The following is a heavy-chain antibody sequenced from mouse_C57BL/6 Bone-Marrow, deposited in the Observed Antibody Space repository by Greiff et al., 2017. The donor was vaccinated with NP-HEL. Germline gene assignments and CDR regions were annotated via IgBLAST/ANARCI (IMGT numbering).Heavy chain of an antibody. V-gene: IGHV5-17*01. Sequence: EVKLVESGGGLVKPGGSLKLSCAASGFTFSDYGMHWVRQAPEKGLEWVAYISSGSSTIYYADTVEGRFTISRDNAKNTLFLQMTSLRSEDTAMYYCARMGYDYVWFAYWGQGTLVTVSA. CDR1: GFTFSDYG. J-gene: IGHJ3*01. CDR2: ISSGSSTI. D-gene: IGHD2-4*01. CDR3: ARMGYDYVWFAY.